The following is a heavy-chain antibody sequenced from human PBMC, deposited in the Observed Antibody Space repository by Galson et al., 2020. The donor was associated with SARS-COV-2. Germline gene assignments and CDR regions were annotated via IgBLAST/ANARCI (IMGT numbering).Heavy chain of an antibody. CDR1: GYTFSGYG. CDR2: INGYNGNT. D-gene: IGHD2-2*02. J-gene: IGHJ5*02. Sequence: ASVKVSCKASGYTFSGYGISWVRQAPGQGLEWMGWINGYNGNTNYAQNFQGRVTLTTDTSTSTAYMELRSLRSDDTAVYYCAGNKRTLPQLVYRGGEGPWFDPWGQGTLVIVSS. CDR3: AGNKRTLPQLVYRGGEGPWFDP. V-gene: IGHV1-18*04.